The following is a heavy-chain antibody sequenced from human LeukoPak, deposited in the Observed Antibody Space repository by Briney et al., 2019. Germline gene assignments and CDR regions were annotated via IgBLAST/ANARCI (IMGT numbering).Heavy chain of an antibody. Sequence: SETLSLTCTVSGGSISSYYWSWIRQPPGKGLEWIGYIYYSGSTNYNPSLKSRVTMSVDTSKNQFSLKLSSVTAADTAVYYCARDPYDSSGYYHDYWGQGTLVTVSS. V-gene: IGHV4-59*12. J-gene: IGHJ4*02. CDR3: ARDPYDSSGYYHDY. CDR1: GGSISSYY. D-gene: IGHD3-22*01. CDR2: IYYSGST.